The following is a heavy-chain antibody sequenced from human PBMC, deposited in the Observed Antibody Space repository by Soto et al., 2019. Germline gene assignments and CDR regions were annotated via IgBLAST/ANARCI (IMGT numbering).Heavy chain of an antibody. CDR2: IYWSDSK. J-gene: IGHJ4*02. D-gene: IGHD3-16*01. V-gene: IGHV2-5*01. Sequence: QITLKESGPTLVTPTQTLTLTCSFSGFSLTTDGEGVGWVRQPPGKALEWLALIYWSDSKRYSPSLKNRLTVTQDDSKNQVVLTMTNLDPVDTATYYCRHSRRDAGPNGDYWGQGTLVTVSS. CDR1: GFSLTTDGEG. CDR3: RHSRRDAGPNGDY.